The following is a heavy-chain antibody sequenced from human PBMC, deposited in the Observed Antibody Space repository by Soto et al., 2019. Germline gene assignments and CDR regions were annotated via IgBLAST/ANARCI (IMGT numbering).Heavy chain of an antibody. D-gene: IGHD3-10*01. CDR2: ISAYNGNS. Sequence: QVQLVQSGGEVKKPGASVKVSCKASGYTFANYGSNWVRQAPGQGLEWLGWISAYNGNSKYAQKLQDRVTMTTDTSTNTAHMELRSLRSDDTAVYYCARDGSAYQPGSNWFDPWGQGTLVTVSS. CDR1: GYTFANYG. V-gene: IGHV1-18*01. J-gene: IGHJ5*02. CDR3: ARDGSAYQPGSNWFDP.